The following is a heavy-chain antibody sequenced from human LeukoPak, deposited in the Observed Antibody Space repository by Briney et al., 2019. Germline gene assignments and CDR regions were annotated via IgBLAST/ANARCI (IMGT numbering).Heavy chain of an antibody. CDR1: GFTFSDYD. Sequence: PGESLRLSCAASGFTFSDYDMHWVRQPTGKGLEWVAAIGTAGDTYYTGPVKGRFTISRENAKNSLYLQMNSLRAGDTAVYYCARVAKERVGGVYYFDYWGQGTLVTVSS. D-gene: IGHD1-1*01. V-gene: IGHV3-13*01. CDR3: ARVAKERVGGVYYFDY. CDR2: IGTAGDT. J-gene: IGHJ4*02.